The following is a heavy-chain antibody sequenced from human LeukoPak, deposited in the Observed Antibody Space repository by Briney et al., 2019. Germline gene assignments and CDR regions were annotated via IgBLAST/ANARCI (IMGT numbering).Heavy chain of an antibody. V-gene: IGHV3-23*01. Sequence: PGGSLRLSCAASGFTFVSYAMTWVRQAPGKGLEWASAINGGGDTTYYADPVKGRFTISRDKSKNTMYLQMNSLRAEDTALYYCAKALDTYGYMRFDFWGQGTLVTVSS. D-gene: IGHD5-18*01. CDR3: AKALDTYGYMRFDF. J-gene: IGHJ4*02. CDR2: INGGGDTT. CDR1: GFTFVSYA.